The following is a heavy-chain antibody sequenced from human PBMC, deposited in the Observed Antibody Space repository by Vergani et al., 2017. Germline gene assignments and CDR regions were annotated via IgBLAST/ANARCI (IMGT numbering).Heavy chain of an antibody. CDR1: GFSLATSGVG. Sequence: QITLRESGPTRVRPTETLTLTCSFSGFSLATSGVGVPWIRQAPGKALEWLAHVYWNGEKSYRPSLPSRLTIPKHPSRNRVGLTLTTVQRVGTATYYCGHIPPFNCNSGWVDFWGQGILVTVSS. CDR3: GHIPPFNCNSGWVDF. V-gene: IGHV2-5*01. CDR2: VYWNGEK. D-gene: IGHD1-1*01. J-gene: IGHJ5*01.